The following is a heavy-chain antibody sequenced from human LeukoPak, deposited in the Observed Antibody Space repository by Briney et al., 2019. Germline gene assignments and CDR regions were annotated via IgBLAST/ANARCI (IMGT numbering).Heavy chain of an antibody. D-gene: IGHD3-10*01. CDR2: MNPNSGNT. CDR1: GYTFTSYD. J-gene: IGHJ4*02. CDR3: GRAPGGMVGGVKDY. V-gene: IGHV1-8*01. Sequence: ASVKVSCKASGYTFTSYDIKWVRQATGQGLEWMGWMNPNSGNTGYAQKFQGRVTMTRNTSISTAYMELSTLRSEDTAVYYCGRAPGGMVGGVKDYWGQKTLVTVSS.